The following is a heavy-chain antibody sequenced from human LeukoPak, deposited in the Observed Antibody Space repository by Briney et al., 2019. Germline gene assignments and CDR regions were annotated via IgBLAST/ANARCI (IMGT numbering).Heavy chain of an antibody. CDR3: ARASYSYGHGYDY. J-gene: IGHJ4*02. D-gene: IGHD5-18*01. V-gene: IGHV4-34*01. CDR2: INHSGST. CDR1: GGSISSYY. Sequence: PSETLSLTCTVSGGSISSYYWSWIRQPPGKGLEWIGEINHSGSTNYNPSLKSRVTISVDTSKNQFSLKLSSVTAADTAVYYCARASYSYGHGYDYWGQGTLVTVSS.